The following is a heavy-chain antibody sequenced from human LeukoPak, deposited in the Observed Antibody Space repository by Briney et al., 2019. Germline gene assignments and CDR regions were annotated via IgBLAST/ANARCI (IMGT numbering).Heavy chain of an antibody. CDR2: IYTSGST. CDR1: GGSISSYY. D-gene: IGHD3-10*01. CDR3: ARGGFYYGSGEINWFDP. Sequence: PSETLSLTCTVSGGSISSYYWSWIRQPAGKGLEWIGRIYTSGSTNYNPSLKSRVTMSVDTSKNQFPLKLSSVTAADTAVYYCARGGFYYGSGEINWFDPWGQGTLVTVSS. V-gene: IGHV4-4*07. J-gene: IGHJ5*02.